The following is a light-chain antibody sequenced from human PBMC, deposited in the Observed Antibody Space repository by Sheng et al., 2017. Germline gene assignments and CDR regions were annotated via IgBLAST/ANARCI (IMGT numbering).Light chain of an antibody. CDR2: AAS. CDR3: QQAHSFPRT. Sequence: ETVMTQSPATLSVSPGETATLSCRATQSVSSNLAWYQQKPGQAPRLLIYAASIRATGVPDRFGGSGSGTDFTLTINRLEPEDFAIYYCQQAHSFPRTFGQGTKVESK. J-gene: IGKJ1*01. CDR1: QSVSSN. V-gene: IGKV3D-15*01.